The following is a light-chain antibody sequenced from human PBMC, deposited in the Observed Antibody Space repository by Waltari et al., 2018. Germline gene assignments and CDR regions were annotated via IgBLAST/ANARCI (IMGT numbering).Light chain of an antibody. CDR2: QST. V-gene: IGLV3-1*01. J-gene: IGLJ2*01. Sequence: SYELTQPPSVSVSPGQTASITCSGHKMGDKFACWYQQKPGQSPVLVIYQSTKRPSGIPERFSGSNSGNKATLTISGTQAMEEADYYCQAWDTITGGVFGGGTKLTVL. CDR1: KMGDKF. CDR3: QAWDTITGGV.